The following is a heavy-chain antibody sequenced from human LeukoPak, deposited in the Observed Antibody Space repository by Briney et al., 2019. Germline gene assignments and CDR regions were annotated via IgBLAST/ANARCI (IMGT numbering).Heavy chain of an antibody. Sequence: KVSSKASLGTFSSYVISCVRQAPGPGGEWMGGIILIFGTANYAQKFQGRVTITTDESTSTAYMELSSRRSEDTAVYYCAREGFGESSGYRDVWGEGTTVTVSS. D-gene: IGHD3-10*01. CDR2: IILIFGTA. CDR1: LGTFSSYV. J-gene: IGHJ6*03. V-gene: IGHV1-69*05. CDR3: AREGFGESSGYRDV.